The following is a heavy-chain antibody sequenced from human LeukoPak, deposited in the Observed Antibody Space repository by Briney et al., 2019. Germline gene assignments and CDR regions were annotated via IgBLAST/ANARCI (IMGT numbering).Heavy chain of an antibody. CDR1: GYTFSRYG. V-gene: IGHV1-18*01. Sequence: ASVKVSCKASGYTFSRYGITWVRQAPGQGLEYMGLITAYDGNTNFAQKFQARVTMTTDTSTTTAYMELRSLRSDDTAVYYCARQSFIAGDNWNYVLNGDDALDIWGQGTMVTVSS. CDR2: ITAYDGNT. CDR3: ARQSFIAGDNWNYVLNGDDALDI. D-gene: IGHD1-7*01. J-gene: IGHJ3*02.